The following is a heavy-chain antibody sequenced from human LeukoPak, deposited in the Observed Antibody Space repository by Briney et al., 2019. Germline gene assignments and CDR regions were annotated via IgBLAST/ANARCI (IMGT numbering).Heavy chain of an antibody. V-gene: IGHV4-38-2*01. CDR2: IYYSGST. CDR1: GYSISSGYY. CDR3: ARHTYYDFWSGYRELRNNWFDP. J-gene: IGHJ5*02. D-gene: IGHD3-3*01. Sequence: SETLSLTCAVSGYSISSGYYWGWIRQPPGKGLEWIGSIYYSGSTYYNPSLKSRVTISVDTSKNQFSLKLSSVTAADTAVYYCARHTYYDFWSGYRELRNNWFDPWGQGTLVTVSS.